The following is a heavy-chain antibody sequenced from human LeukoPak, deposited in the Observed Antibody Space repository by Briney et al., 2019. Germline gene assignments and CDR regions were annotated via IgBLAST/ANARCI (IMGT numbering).Heavy chain of an antibody. D-gene: IGHD6-19*01. J-gene: IGHJ3*02. V-gene: IGHV4-39*07. Sequence: SETLSLTCTVSGGSISSSSYYWGWIRQPPGKGLEWIGSIYYSGSTYYNPSLKSRVTISVDTSKNQFSLKLSSVTAADTAVYYCATWWGEQWPAFDIWGQGTMVTVSS. CDR1: GGSISSSSYY. CDR3: ATWWGEQWPAFDI. CDR2: IYYSGST.